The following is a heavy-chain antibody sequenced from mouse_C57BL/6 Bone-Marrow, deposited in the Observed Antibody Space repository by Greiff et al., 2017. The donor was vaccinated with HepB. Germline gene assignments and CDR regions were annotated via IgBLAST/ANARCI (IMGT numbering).Heavy chain of an antibody. CDR3: ARHPPYYSNYSWFAY. V-gene: IGHV5-6*01. D-gene: IGHD2-5*01. CDR2: ISSVGSYT. Sequence: EVQLVESGGDLVKPGGSLKLSCAASGFTFSSYGMSWVRQTPDKRLEWVATISSVGSYTYYPDSVKGRFTISRDNAKNTLYLQMSSLKSEDTAMYYCARHPPYYSNYSWFAYWGQGTLVTVSA. CDR1: GFTFSSYG. J-gene: IGHJ3*01.